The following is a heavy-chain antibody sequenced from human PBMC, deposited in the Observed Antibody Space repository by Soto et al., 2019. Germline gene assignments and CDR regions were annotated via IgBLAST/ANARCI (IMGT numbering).Heavy chain of an antibody. CDR2: SKSKTDGGTI. D-gene: IGHD5-18*01. CDR3: AKGESPLVDTAMVSYYYYGMNV. CDR1: GFTFSNAW. Sequence: GGSLRLSCAASGFTFSNAWMNWVRQAPGKGLEWVGRSKSKTDGGTIDYAAPVKGRFTISRDNSKNTLYLQMNSLRAEDTAVYYCAKGESPLVDTAMVSYYYYGMNVWGQGTTVTVSS. J-gene: IGHJ6*02. V-gene: IGHV3-15*07.